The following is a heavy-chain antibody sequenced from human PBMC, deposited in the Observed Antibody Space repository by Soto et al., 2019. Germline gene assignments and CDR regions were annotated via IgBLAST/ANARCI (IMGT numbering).Heavy chain of an antibody. CDR1: GFTFSSYA. CDR3: AKDPQWLVEAECFQH. V-gene: IGHV3-23*01. J-gene: IGHJ1*01. D-gene: IGHD6-19*01. CDR2: ISGSGGST. Sequence: EVQLLESGGGLVQPGGSLRLSCAASGFTFSSYAMSWVRQAPGKGLEWVSAISGSGGSTYYADSVKGRFTISRDNSKNTLYLQMNSLTAEDTTVYYCAKDPQWLVEAECFQHWGQVTLGTFSA.